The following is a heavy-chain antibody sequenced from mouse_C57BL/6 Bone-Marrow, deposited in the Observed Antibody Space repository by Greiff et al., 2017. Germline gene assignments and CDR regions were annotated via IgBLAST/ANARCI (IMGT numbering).Heavy chain of an antibody. CDR1: GFTFTDYY. D-gene: IGHD1-1*01. J-gene: IGHJ1*03. CDR2: IRHKANGYTT. Sequence: EVMLVESGGGLVQPGGSLSLSCAASGFTFTDYYMSWVRQPPGKALEWLGFIRHKANGYTTEYSASVKGRFTISRDNSQSILYLQMNALRAEDSATYCGARLDYYGSSYDWYFDVWGTGTTVTVSS. CDR3: ARLDYYGSSYDWYFDV. V-gene: IGHV7-3*01.